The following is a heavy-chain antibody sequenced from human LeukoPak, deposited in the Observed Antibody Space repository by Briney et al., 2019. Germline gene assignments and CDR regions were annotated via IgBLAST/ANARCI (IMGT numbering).Heavy chain of an antibody. J-gene: IGHJ4*02. Sequence: GGSLRLSCSTSGFTFSNHFMHWVRQAPGRGLEYVSSIGPNGASTLYADSVKGRFTISRDNSKNMLYLQMNSLRAEDTAVYYCAKWKYSNSGIDDYWGQGTLVTVSS. V-gene: IGHV3-64*04. CDR2: IGPNGAST. D-gene: IGHD6-6*01. CDR1: GFTFSNHF. CDR3: AKWKYSNSGIDDY.